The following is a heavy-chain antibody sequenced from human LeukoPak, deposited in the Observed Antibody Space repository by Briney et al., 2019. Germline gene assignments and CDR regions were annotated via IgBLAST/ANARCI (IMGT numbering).Heavy chain of an antibody. CDR1: GFTFSSYS. V-gene: IGHV3-21*01. D-gene: IGHD3-22*01. Sequence: PGGPLRLSCAASGFTFSSYSMNWVRRAPGKGLEWVSSISSSSSYIYYADSVKGRFTISRDNAKNSLYLQMNSLRAEDTAVYYCARDSTYYYDSSGYYGYWGQGTLVTVSS. CDR3: ARDSTYYYDSSGYYGY. J-gene: IGHJ4*02. CDR2: ISSSSSYI.